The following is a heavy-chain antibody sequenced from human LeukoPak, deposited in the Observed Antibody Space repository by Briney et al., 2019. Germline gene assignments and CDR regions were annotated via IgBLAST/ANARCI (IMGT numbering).Heavy chain of an antibody. CDR2: INSDGSST. Sequence: GGSLRLSCAASGFTFSSYWMHWGRQAPGKGLVWVSRINSDGSSTSYADSVKGRFTISRDNAKNTLYLQMNSLRAEDTAVYYCARAEYGYPGGYWGQGTLVTVSS. CDR1: GFTFSSYW. CDR3: ARAEYGYPGGY. V-gene: IGHV3-74*01. D-gene: IGHD4-17*01. J-gene: IGHJ4*02.